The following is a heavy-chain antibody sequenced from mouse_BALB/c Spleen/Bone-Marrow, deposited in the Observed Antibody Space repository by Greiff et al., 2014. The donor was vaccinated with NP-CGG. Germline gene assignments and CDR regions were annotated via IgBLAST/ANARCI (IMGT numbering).Heavy chain of an antibody. Sequence: EVQLVESGGGLVKPGGSLKLSCAASGFTFSTYAMSWVRQTPEKRLEWVATINSGGTYIYYADSMKGRFTISRDNAKNTLYLQMSSLRSEDTAMFYCARPRMITTSFDVWGAGTTVTVSS. V-gene: IGHV5-9-3*01. CDR3: ARPRMITTSFDV. D-gene: IGHD2-4*01. CDR2: INSGGTYI. CDR1: GFTFSTYA. J-gene: IGHJ1*01.